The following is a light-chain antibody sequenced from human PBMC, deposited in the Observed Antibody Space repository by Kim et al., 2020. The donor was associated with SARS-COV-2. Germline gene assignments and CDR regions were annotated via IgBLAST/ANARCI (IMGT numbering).Light chain of an antibody. CDR3: QQYYSTPIT. Sequence: ATINCKSSQSVLYNSNNKNYLAWYQQKPGQPPKLLIYWASTRESGVPDRFSGSGSGTDFTLTISSLQAEDVAVYSCQQYYSTPITFGQGTRLEIK. CDR2: WAS. CDR1: QSVLYNSNNKNY. V-gene: IGKV4-1*01. J-gene: IGKJ5*01.